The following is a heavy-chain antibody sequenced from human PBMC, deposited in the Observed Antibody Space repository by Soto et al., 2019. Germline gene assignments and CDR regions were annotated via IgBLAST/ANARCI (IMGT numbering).Heavy chain of an antibody. Sequence: PGGALRLSCAASGGTFSRDAMIWVRQAPGKGLEWVSAISGSGGSTYYADSVKGRFTISRDNSKNTLYLQMNSLRAEDTAVYYCAKDSVVLLWCGALSSFDYWGPALLVTVSS. CDR1: GGTFSRDA. CDR2: ISGSGGST. D-gene: IGHD3-10*01. J-gene: IGHJ4*02. V-gene: IGHV3-23*01. CDR3: AKDSVVLLWCGALSSFDY.